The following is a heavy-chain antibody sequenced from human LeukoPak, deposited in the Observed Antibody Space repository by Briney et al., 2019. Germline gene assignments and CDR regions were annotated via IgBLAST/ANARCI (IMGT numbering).Heavy chain of an antibody. Sequence: SVKVSCKASGYTFTGYYMHWVRQAPGQGLEWMGWINPNSGGTNYAQKFQGRVTMTRDTSISTAYMELSRLRSDDTAVYYCARDHTAIVMWGSLDYAMDVWGPGTTVTVSS. CDR2: INPNSGGT. CDR1: GYTFTGYY. V-gene: IGHV1-2*02. CDR3: ARDHTAIVMWGSLDYAMDV. J-gene: IGHJ6*02. D-gene: IGHD5-18*01.